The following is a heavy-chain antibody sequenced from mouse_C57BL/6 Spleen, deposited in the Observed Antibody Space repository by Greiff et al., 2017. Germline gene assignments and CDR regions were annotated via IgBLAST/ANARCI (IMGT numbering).Heavy chain of an antibody. J-gene: IGHJ2*01. Sequence: QVQLQQPGAELVKPGASVKLSCKASGYTFTSYWMQWVKQRPGQGLEWIGEIDPSDSYTNYNQKFKGKATLTVDTSSSTAYMQLSSLTSEDSAVYYCARGDIGYYFDYWGQGTTLTVSS. CDR3: ARGDIGYYFDY. CDR1: GYTFTSYW. CDR2: IDPSDSYT. V-gene: IGHV1-50*01. D-gene: IGHD2-14*01.